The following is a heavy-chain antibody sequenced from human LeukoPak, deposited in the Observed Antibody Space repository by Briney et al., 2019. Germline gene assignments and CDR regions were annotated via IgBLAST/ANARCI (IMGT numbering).Heavy chain of an antibody. D-gene: IGHD2-2*01. CDR3: ARDMYQLLVDV. Sequence: GGSLRLSCAASGFTFISFWMNWVRQAPGKGLEWVANIKQDGSEKYYVDSVKGRFTISRDNAKDSLYLQMNSLRAEDTAVYYCARDMYQLLVDVWGQGTTVTVSS. J-gene: IGHJ6*02. CDR2: IKQDGSEK. V-gene: IGHV3-7*01. CDR1: GFTFISFW.